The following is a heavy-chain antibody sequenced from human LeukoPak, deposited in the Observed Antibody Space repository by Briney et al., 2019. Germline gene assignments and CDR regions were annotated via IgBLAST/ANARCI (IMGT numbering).Heavy chain of an antibody. CDR1: GYTFTSYY. V-gene: IGHV1-46*01. CDR2: INPSDGST. CDR3: ARMDMDIAMVTTSLDH. Sequence: ASVQVSCKASGYTFTSYYMHWVRQAPGQGLEWMGIINPSDGSTSYAQKFQGRVTMTKDTSTSTVYIELNSPRSEDTAVYYCARMDMDIAMVTTSLDHWGQGTLVTVSS. J-gene: IGHJ4*02. D-gene: IGHD5-18*01.